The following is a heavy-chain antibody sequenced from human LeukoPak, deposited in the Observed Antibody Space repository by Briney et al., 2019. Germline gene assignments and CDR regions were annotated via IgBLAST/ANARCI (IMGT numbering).Heavy chain of an antibody. CDR3: ARDYCSGGSCYLFDY. D-gene: IGHD2-15*01. CDR1: GGSISSYY. CDR2: IYTSGST. V-gene: IGHV4-4*07. J-gene: IGHJ4*02. Sequence: PSETLSLICTVSGGSISSYYWSWIRQPAGKGLEWIGRIYTSGSTNYNPSLKSRVTMSVDTSKNQFSLKLSSVTAADTAVYYCARDYCSGGSCYLFDYWGQGTLVTVSS.